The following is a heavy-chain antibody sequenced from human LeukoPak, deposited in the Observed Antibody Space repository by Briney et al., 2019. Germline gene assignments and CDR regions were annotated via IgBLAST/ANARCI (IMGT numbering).Heavy chain of an antibody. CDR1: GYSISSSNW. CDR2: IYYSGST. D-gene: IGHD5-12*01. Sequence: KPSETLSLTCAVSGYSISSSNWWGWIRPPPGKGLEWIAYIYYSGSTYYNPSLKSRVTMSVDTSKNQFSLKLSSVTAVDTAVYYCAESVAWNYYYYMDVWGKGTTVTVSS. V-gene: IGHV4-28*01. CDR3: AESVAWNYYYYMDV. J-gene: IGHJ6*03.